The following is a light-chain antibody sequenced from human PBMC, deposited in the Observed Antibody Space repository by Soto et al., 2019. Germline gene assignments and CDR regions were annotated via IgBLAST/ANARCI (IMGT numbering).Light chain of an antibody. J-gene: IGKJ2*01. V-gene: IGKV3-15*01. CDR1: QSVSDT. Sequence: EIVMTQSPGTLSVSPGERATLSCRASQSVSDTLVWYQQKPGQSLRLLIYGASTRATGIPARFSGGGSGTEFTLTISSLQSEDFAVYYCQQYSNWPYTFGQGTKLEIK. CDR3: QQYSNWPYT. CDR2: GAS.